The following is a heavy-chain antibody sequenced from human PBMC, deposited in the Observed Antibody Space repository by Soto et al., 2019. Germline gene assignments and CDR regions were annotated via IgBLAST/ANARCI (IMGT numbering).Heavy chain of an antibody. CDR2: INPNSGGT. Sequence: GASVKVSCKASGFTFTGYYIHWVRQAPGQGLEWMGWINPNSGGTSYAQNFQGRVTMTRDTSISTAYMELSRLRSDDTAVYYCASSLYNSSSFDYWGQGPLVTVS. CDR1: GFTFTGYY. D-gene: IGHD6-13*01. V-gene: IGHV1-2*02. J-gene: IGHJ4*02. CDR3: ASSLYNSSSFDY.